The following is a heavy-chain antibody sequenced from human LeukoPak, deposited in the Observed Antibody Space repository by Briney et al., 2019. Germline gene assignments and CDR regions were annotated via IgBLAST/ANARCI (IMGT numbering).Heavy chain of an antibody. CDR1: GFTFSNYL. V-gene: IGHV3-23*01. D-gene: IGHD5-12*01. CDR2: ISGSGDIT. Sequence: GGSLRLSCAASGFTFSNYLMNWVRQAPGKGLEWVSSISGSGDITYYADSVKGRFTMSRDNSKNTLCLQMNSLRAEDTAVYYCAQGDSGYENYYYYYMGVWGKGTTVTVSS. J-gene: IGHJ6*03. CDR3: AQGDSGYENYYYYYMGV.